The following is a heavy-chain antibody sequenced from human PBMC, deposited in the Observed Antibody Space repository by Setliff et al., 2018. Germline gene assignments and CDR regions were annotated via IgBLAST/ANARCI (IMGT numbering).Heavy chain of an antibody. CDR3: ARDLGHGGDSDY. V-gene: IGHV4-38-2*02. Sequence: KASETLSLTCTVSGYSISSGYIWGWIRQPPGKGLEWVGNIGHTGSINYNPSLKSRLTISRDTSKNQVSLKLNSVTATDTAVYYCARDLGHGGDSDYWGQGILGTAPQ. D-gene: IGHD2-21*02. CDR1: GYSISSGYI. CDR2: IGHTGSI. J-gene: IGHJ4*02.